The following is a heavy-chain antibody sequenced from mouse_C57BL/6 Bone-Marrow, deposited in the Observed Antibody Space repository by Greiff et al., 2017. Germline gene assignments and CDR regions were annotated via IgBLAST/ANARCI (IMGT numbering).Heavy chain of an antibody. CDR2: ISSGGSYT. V-gene: IGHV5-6*01. CDR1: GFTFSSYG. D-gene: IGHD1-1*01. Sequence: EVQRVESGGDLVKPGGSLKLSCAASGFTFSSYGMSWVRQTPDKRLEWVATISSGGSYTYYPDSVKGRFTISRDNAKNTLYLQMSSLKSEDTARDYCARQVTTVVAPFAYWGQGTLVTVSA. J-gene: IGHJ3*01. CDR3: ARQVTTVVAPFAY.